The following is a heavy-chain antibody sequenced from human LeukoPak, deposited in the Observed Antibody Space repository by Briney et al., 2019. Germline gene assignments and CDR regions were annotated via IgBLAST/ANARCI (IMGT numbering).Heavy chain of an antibody. CDR2: IYHSGST. Sequence: SETLSLTCTVSGYSISSGYYWGWIRQPPGKGLEWIGSIYHSGSTSYNPSLSSRVTMSVDTSKNQFSLKLSSVTAADTAVYYCARVGYCSSTNCSWFDAWGQGTLVTVSS. J-gene: IGHJ5*02. CDR3: ARVGYCSSTNCSWFDA. CDR1: GYSISSGYY. D-gene: IGHD2-2*01. V-gene: IGHV4-38-2*02.